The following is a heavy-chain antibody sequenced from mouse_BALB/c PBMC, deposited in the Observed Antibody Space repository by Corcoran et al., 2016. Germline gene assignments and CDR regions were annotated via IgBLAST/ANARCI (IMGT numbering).Heavy chain of an antibody. CDR1: GFNIKDYY. Sequence: EVQLQQSGAELVRPGALVKLSCKASGFNIKDYYMHWVKQRPEQGLEWIGWIDPENGNTIYDPKVQGTASITADTSSNTAYMPLSSLTSEDTAVYYCARSSDYYVAYWGQGTLVTVSA. CDR3: ARSSDYYVAY. V-gene: IGHV14-1*02. J-gene: IGHJ3*01. D-gene: IGHD1-1*01. CDR2: IDPENGNT.